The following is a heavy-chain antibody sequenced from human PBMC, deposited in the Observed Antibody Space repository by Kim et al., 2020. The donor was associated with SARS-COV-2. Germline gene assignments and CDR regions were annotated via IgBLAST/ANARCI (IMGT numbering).Heavy chain of an antibody. Sequence: GTTTYTPSVKSRVTIALDTSKNHFTLSLGSVTAADTAVYFCARGGAGGFDAWGQGTQVTVSS. V-gene: IGHV4-31*02. CDR3: ARGGAGGFDA. D-gene: IGHD3-16*01. J-gene: IGHJ5*02. CDR2: GTT.